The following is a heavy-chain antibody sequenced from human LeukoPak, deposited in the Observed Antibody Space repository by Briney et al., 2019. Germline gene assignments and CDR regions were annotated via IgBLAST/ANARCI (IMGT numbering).Heavy chain of an antibody. J-gene: IGHJ4*02. CDR3: ARGSGRPYYYDSSGFE. V-gene: IGHV1-18*01. Sequence: GASVKVSCKASGYTFTSYGISWVRQAPGQGLEWMGWISAYNGNTNYAQKLQGRVTMTTDTSTSTAYMELRSLRSDDTAVYYCARGSGRPYYYDSSGFEWGQGTLVTVSS. D-gene: IGHD3-22*01. CDR1: GYTFTSYG. CDR2: ISAYNGNT.